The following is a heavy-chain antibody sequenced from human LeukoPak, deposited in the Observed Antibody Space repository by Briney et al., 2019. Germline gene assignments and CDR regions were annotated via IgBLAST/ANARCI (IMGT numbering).Heavy chain of an antibody. Sequence: GASVKVSFKASGYTFTSYAMHWVRQAPGQRLEWMGWINAGNGNTKYSQKFQGRVTITRDTSASTAYMELSSLRSEDTAVYYCARGQQLADWFDPWGQGTLVTVSS. CDR3: ARGQQLADWFDP. V-gene: IGHV1-3*01. CDR2: INAGNGNT. D-gene: IGHD6-13*01. J-gene: IGHJ5*02. CDR1: GYTFTSYA.